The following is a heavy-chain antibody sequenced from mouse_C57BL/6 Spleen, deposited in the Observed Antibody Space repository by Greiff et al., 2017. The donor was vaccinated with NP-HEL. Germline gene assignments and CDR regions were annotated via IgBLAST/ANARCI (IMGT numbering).Heavy chain of an antibody. CDR3: ARGTYYGSSYDAMDY. D-gene: IGHD1-1*01. V-gene: IGHV1-52*01. J-gene: IGHJ4*01. Sequence: QVQLKQPGAELVRPGSSVKLSCKASGYTFTSYWMHWVKQRPIQGLEWIGNIDPSDSETHYNQKFKDKATLTVDKSSSTAYMQLSSLTSEDSAVYYCARGTYYGSSYDAMDYWGQGTSVTVSS. CDR1: GYTFTSYW. CDR2: IDPSDSET.